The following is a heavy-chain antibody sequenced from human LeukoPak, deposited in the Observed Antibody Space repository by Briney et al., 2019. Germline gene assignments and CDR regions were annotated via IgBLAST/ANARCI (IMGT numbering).Heavy chain of an antibody. Sequence: GRSLRLSCAASGFTFSSYAMSWVRQAPGKGLEWVSAISGSGGSTYYADSVKGRFTISRDNSKNTLYLQMNSLRAEDTAVYYCAKADRLVGATLFDYWGQGTLVTVSS. J-gene: IGHJ4*02. V-gene: IGHV3-23*01. D-gene: IGHD1-26*01. CDR2: ISGSGGST. CDR3: AKADRLVGATLFDY. CDR1: GFTFSSYA.